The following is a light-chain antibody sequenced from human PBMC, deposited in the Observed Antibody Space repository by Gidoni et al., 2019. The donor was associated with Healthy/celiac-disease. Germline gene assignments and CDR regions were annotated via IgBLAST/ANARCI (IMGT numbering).Light chain of an antibody. V-gene: IGKV3-15*01. J-gene: IGKJ4*01. CDR2: GAS. CDR3: QQYNNWSPLT. CDR1: QSVSSN. Sequence: EMVMTQSPATLSVSPGERATLSCRASQSVSSNLAWYQQKPGQAPRLRIYGASTRATGIPARFSGSGSWTEFTLTISSLQSEDFAVYYCQQYNNWSPLTFGGGTKVEIK.